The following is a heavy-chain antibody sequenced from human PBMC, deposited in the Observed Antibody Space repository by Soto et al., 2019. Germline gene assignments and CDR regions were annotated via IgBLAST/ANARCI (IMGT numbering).Heavy chain of an antibody. Sequence: SETLSLTCTVSGGSISSSSYYWGWIRQPPGKGLEWIGSIYYSGSTNYNPSLKSRLTISVGTSKTQSSLRLDSVTAADTAVYYCSRIAVSGPRTGFDYWGQGILVTVSS. J-gene: IGHJ4*02. CDR3: SRIAVSGPRTGFDY. CDR2: IYYSGST. CDR1: GGSISSSSYY. V-gene: IGHV4-39*01. D-gene: IGHD6-19*01.